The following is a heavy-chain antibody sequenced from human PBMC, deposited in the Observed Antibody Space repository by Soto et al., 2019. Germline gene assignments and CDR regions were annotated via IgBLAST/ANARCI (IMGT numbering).Heavy chain of an antibody. V-gene: IGHV4-59*01. CDR1: GGSISSYY. D-gene: IGHD4-17*01. J-gene: IGHJ3*02. CDR2: VYYTGST. Sequence: PSETLSLTCTISGGSISSYYWTWIRQPPGKGLERIGYVYYTGSTNYNPSLKSRVTVSLDTSKNQFSLQLSSVTAADTAVYYCARDTARDPLLDAFDIWGQGTVVTVSS. CDR3: ARDTARDPLLDAFDI.